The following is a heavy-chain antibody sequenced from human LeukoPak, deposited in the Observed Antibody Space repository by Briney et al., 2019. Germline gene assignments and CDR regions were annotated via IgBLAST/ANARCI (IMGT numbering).Heavy chain of an antibody. CDR1: GGSISSSDYY. CDR2: IYYGGST. Sequence: SQTLSLTCTVSGGSISSSDYYWGWIRQPPGKGLEWIGSIYYGGSTYYNPSLKSRVTISVDTSMNQFSLKLSFVTTADTAVYYCARALGYCSGGSCTRGYNWFDPWGQGTLVTVPS. D-gene: IGHD2-15*01. V-gene: IGHV4-39*01. CDR3: ARALGYCSGGSCTRGYNWFDP. J-gene: IGHJ5*02.